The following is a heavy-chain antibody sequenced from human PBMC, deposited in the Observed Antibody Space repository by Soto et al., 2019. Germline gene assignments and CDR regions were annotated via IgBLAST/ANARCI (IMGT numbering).Heavy chain of an antibody. CDR2: INGDGSAT. D-gene: IGHD5-12*01. CDR1: GFTFSRYV. V-gene: IGHV3-23*01. CDR3: AKSHPTWHFDM. Sequence: EVQLLESGGGLVQPGGSLRLSCAASGFTFSRYVLNWVRQAPGKGPEWVSAINGDGSATYYTDSVEGRFTISRDNSKNTLYLQMNSLGADDTAVYYCAKSHPTWHFDMWGQGTMVTVSS. J-gene: IGHJ3*02.